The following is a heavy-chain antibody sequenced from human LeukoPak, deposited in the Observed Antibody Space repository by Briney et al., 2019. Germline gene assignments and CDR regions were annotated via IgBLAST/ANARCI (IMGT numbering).Heavy chain of an antibody. Sequence: ASVKVSCKVSGYTLIELSMHWVRQAPGKGLEWMGGFDPEDGETIYAQKFQGRVTMTEDTSTDTAYMELSSLRSEDTAVYYCARVPRKSYGSGSGGLYYFDYWGQGTLVTVSS. D-gene: IGHD3-10*01. V-gene: IGHV1-24*01. CDR1: GYTLIELS. CDR3: ARVPRKSYGSGSGGLYYFDY. J-gene: IGHJ4*02. CDR2: FDPEDGET.